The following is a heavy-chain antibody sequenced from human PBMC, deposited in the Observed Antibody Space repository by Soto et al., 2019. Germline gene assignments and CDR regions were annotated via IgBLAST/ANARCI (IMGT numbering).Heavy chain of an antibody. J-gene: IGHJ4*02. D-gene: IGHD2-15*01. CDR2: ISGSGGST. CDR3: AKGGDIVVVVAAYFDY. CDR1: GFTFSSYA. V-gene: IGHV3-23*01. Sequence: EVQLLESGGGLVQPGGSLRLSCAASGFTFSSYAMSWVRQAPGKGLEWVSAISGSGGSTYYADSVKGRFTISRDNSKNTLYPQMNSLRAEDTAVYYCAKGGDIVVVVAAYFDYWGQGTLVTVSS.